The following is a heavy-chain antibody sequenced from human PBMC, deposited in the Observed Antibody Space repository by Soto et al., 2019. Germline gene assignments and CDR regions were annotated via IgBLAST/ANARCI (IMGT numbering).Heavy chain of an antibody. Sequence: GGSLRLSCAASGFTFISYWISWVRQAPWKGLECVANIKQDGVEKYYVDSVKGRFTISRDNAKNSLYLQMNSLRAEDTAVYYCATAPWELPGYWGQGALFTVSS. CDR2: IKQDGVEK. CDR3: ATAPWELPGY. J-gene: IGHJ4*02. D-gene: IGHD1-26*01. V-gene: IGHV3-7*01. CDR1: GFTFISYW.